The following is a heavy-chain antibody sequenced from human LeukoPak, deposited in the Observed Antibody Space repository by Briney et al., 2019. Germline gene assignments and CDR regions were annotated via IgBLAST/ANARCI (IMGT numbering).Heavy chain of an antibody. CDR1: GFTFSSYR. J-gene: IGHJ4*02. CDR3: ARASPTEAFDY. V-gene: IGHV3-21*01. CDR2: IGSSSNSI. D-gene: IGHD1-26*01. Sequence: GGSLRLFCAASGFTFSSYRMNWVRQAPGKGLEWVSSIGSSSNSIYYTDSVKGRFTISRDNAKNSLYLQMNSLRAEDTAVYYSARASPTEAFDYWGQGTLVTVSS.